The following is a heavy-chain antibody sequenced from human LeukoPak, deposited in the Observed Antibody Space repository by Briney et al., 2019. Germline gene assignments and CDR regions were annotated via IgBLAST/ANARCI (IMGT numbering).Heavy chain of an antibody. V-gene: IGHV4-34*01. J-gene: IGHJ4*02. CDR2: INHSGST. CDR3: AGSDYDILTGPRAFDY. Sequence: SETLSLTCAVYGGSFSGYYWSWIRQPPGKGLEWIGEINHSGSTNYNPSLKSRVTISVDTSKNQFSLKLSSVTAADTAVYYCAGSDYDILTGPRAFDYWGQGTLVTVSS. D-gene: IGHD3-9*01. CDR1: GGSFSGYY.